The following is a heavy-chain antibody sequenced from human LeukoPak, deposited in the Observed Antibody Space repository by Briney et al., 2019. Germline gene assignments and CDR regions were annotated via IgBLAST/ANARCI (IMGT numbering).Heavy chain of an antibody. CDR2: VYHTGST. J-gene: IGHJ6*02. CDR1: AYSISSGHY. Sequence: SETLSLTCSVSAYSISSGHYWGWIRQPPGKGLEWIGSVYHTGSTFDNPSLKGRVTISVDTSKNQFSLKLNSVTAADTAVYYCARATTSSSSLYSYFGMDVWGQGTTVTVSS. V-gene: IGHV4-38-2*02. CDR3: ARATTSSSSLYSYFGMDV. D-gene: IGHD2-2*01.